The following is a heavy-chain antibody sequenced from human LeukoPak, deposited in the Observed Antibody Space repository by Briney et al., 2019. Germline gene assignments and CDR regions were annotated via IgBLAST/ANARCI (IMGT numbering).Heavy chain of an antibody. CDR1: GGSISSYY. CDR3: ARQYTSSWAYWFDP. D-gene: IGHD6-13*01. J-gene: IGHJ5*02. V-gene: IGHV4-59*01. CDR2: IYYSGST. Sequence: SETLSLTCTVSGGSISSYYWSWVRQPPGKGLEGIGDIYYSGSTNYNPSLKSRGTISVDTSKNQFSRKLRSVTAADTAVYYCARQYTSSWAYWFDPWGQGPLVTVSS.